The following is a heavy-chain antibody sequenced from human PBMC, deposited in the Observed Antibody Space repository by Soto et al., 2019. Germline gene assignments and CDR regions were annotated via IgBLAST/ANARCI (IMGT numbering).Heavy chain of an antibody. CDR2: IHDTKTT. J-gene: IGHJ4*02. CDR3: ARGTSSWSWKFDY. Sequence: SETLSLTCIVSDFSISGYFWSWVRQPPGTGLERIGYIHDTKTTSYNPYHKSRDTISLDTPKNKISMRLTSVTTADTAVYYCARGTSSWSWKFDYWGQGIWVTVS. V-gene: IGHV4-59*01. D-gene: IGHD6-13*01. CDR1: DFSISGYF.